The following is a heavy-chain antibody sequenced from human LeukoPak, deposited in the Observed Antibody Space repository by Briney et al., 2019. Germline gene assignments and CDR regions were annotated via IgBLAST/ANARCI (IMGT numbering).Heavy chain of an antibody. D-gene: IGHD3-3*01. CDR2: IYYSGST. J-gene: IGHJ3*02. CDR1: GGSISSSSYY. V-gene: IGHV4-39*01. Sequence: PSETLSLTCTVSGGSISSSSYYWGWIRQPPGKGLEWIGSIYYSGSTYYIPSLKSRVTISVDTSKNQFSLKLSSVTAADTAVYYCARLRGEWLGWAFDIWGQGTMVTVSS. CDR3: ARLRGEWLGWAFDI.